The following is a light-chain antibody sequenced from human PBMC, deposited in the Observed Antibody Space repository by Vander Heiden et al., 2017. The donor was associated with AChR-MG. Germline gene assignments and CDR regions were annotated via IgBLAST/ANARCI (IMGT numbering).Light chain of an antibody. CDR3: RQALQTPFT. CDR1: QSLLHTNGYTY. Sequence: DIVMTQSPLSLAVTPGEPASISCRSSQSLLHTNGYTYLDWYLQKPGQSPQLLICLGSNRASGVPDRFSGSGSGTDFTLRISRVEAEDVGVYYCRQALQTPFTFGPGTKVDIK. CDR2: LGS. V-gene: IGKV2-28*01. J-gene: IGKJ3*01.